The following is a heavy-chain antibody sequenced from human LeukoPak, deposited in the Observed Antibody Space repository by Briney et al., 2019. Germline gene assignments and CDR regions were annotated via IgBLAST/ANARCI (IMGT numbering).Heavy chain of an antibody. D-gene: IGHD6-19*01. CDR2: IRSKANSYAT. CDR3: TRRGSIAVAGMGDY. V-gene: IGHV3-73*01. J-gene: IGHJ4*02. Sequence: GGSLRLSCAASGFTFSGSAMHWVRQASGKGLEWVGRIRSKANSYATAYAASVKGRFTIPRDDSKNTAYLQMNSLKTEDTAVYYCTRRGSIAVAGMGDYWGQGTLVTVSS. CDR1: GFTFSGSA.